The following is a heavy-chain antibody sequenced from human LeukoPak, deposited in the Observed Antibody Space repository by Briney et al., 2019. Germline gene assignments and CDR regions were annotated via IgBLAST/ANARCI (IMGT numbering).Heavy chain of an antibody. V-gene: IGHV4-4*07. CDR1: GDSVSSGY. J-gene: IGHJ4*02. CDR3: TQGEGDGDYVGY. D-gene: IGHD3-10*01. Sequence: KTSETLSLTCNVSGDSVSSGYWSWIRQSPGKGLEWIGRIYTSGSTNYNPSLKSRVTISVDKSKNQFSLKLSSVTAADTAVYYCTQGEGDGDYVGYWGQGTLVTVSS. CDR2: IYTSGST.